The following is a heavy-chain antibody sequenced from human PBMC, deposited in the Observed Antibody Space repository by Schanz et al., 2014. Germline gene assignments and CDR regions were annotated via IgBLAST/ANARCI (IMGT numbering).Heavy chain of an antibody. V-gene: IGHV3-21*02. J-gene: IGHJ4*02. D-gene: IGHD2-21*02. CDR3: VRERTNYGGNSYFFDH. CDR1: GFTASSHS. Sequence: VQLVESGGGLVKPGGSLRLSCGASGFTASSHSMNWVRQAPGKGLEWVSSISSRSSHIYYADSVKGRFTVSRDNAKNSVYLQMNGLRVEDTAVYYCVRERTNYGGNSYFFDHWGQGTLVTVSS. CDR2: ISSRSSHI.